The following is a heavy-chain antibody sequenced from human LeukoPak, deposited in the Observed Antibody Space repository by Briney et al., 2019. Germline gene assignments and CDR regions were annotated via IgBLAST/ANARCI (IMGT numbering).Heavy chain of an antibody. D-gene: IGHD6-13*01. Sequence: PSETLSLTCAVSGDSFSSGGYSWSWIRQPPGKGLEWIGYVYYSGNAYYNPSLKSRVTISVDTSKNQFSLKLSSVTAADTAVYYCVRDAIKVAAGTFDYWGQGTLVTVSS. CDR3: VRDAIKVAAGTFDY. J-gene: IGHJ4*02. CDR1: GDSFSSGGYS. CDR2: VYYSGNA. V-gene: IGHV4-30-4*07.